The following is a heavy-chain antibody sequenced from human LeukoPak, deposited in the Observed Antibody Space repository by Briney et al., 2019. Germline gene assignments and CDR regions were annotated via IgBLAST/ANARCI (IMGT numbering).Heavy chain of an antibody. CDR1: GFTFSNAW. J-gene: IGHJ4*02. V-gene: IGHV3-15*01. CDR3: TTQPWQVDY. D-gene: IGHD6-19*01. Sequence: PGGSLRLSCGASGFTFSNAWMSWVRQAPGKGPEWVGRIKTKIDGGTTDYAAPVKGRFTISRDDSKNTLYLQMNSLKTEDTAVYYCTTQPWQVDYWGQGTLVTVSS. CDR2: IKTKIDGGTT.